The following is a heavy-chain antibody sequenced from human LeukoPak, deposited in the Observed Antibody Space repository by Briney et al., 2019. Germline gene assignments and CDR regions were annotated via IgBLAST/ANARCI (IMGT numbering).Heavy chain of an antibody. CDR3: ASPRITMVRGVISDDWYFDL. CDR1: GGSISSYY. Sequence: SENLSLTCTVSGGSISSYYWSWIRQPPGKGLEWIGYIYYSGSTNYNPSLKSRVTISVDTSKNQFSLKLSSVTAADTAVYYCASPRITMVRGVISDDWYFDLWGRGTLVTVSS. V-gene: IGHV4-59*08. J-gene: IGHJ2*01. D-gene: IGHD3-10*01. CDR2: IYYSGST.